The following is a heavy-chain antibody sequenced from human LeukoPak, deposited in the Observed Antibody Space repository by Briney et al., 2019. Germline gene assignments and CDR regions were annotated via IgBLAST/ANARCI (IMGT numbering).Heavy chain of an antibody. CDR3: ARDRQATTAYDAFDI. CDR1: GGSISSYY. D-gene: IGHD4-17*01. J-gene: IGHJ3*02. CDR2: IYYSGST. V-gene: IGHV4-59*01. Sequence: SETLSLTCTVSGGSISSYYWSWIRQPPGKGLEWIGYIYYSGSTKYNPSLKSRVTISVDTSKNQFSLKLSSVTAADTAVYYCARDRQATTAYDAFDIWGRGTMVTVSS.